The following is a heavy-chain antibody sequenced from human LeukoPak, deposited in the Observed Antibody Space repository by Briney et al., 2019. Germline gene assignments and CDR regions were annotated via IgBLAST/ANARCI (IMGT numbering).Heavy chain of an antibody. D-gene: IGHD6-19*01. Sequence: GGSLRLSCAASGFTFSSYEMNWVRQAPGKGLEWVSYISSSGSTIYYADSVKGRFTISRDDAKKSLYLQMNSLRAEDTAVYYCARDYDSSGWYGSRFDPWGQGTLVTVSS. J-gene: IGHJ5*02. CDR1: GFTFSSYE. CDR2: ISSSGSTI. CDR3: ARDYDSSGWYGSRFDP. V-gene: IGHV3-48*03.